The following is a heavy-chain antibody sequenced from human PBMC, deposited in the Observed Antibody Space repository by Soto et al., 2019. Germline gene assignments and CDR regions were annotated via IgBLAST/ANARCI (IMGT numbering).Heavy chain of an antibody. D-gene: IGHD4-17*01. CDR2: IIPILGIA. CDR3: AKRTGTVTTAEYYFDY. V-gene: IGHV1-69*02. J-gene: IGHJ4*02. CDR1: GGTFSSYT. Sequence: QVQLVQSGAEVKKPGSSVKVSCKASGGTFSSYTISWVRQAPGQGLEWMGRIIPILGIANYAQKFQGRVTITADKSTSTAYMELSSLRSEDTAVYYCAKRTGTVTTAEYYFDYWGQGTLVTVSS.